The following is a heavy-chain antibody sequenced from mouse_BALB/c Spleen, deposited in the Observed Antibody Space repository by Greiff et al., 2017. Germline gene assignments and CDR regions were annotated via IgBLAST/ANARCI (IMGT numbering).Heavy chain of an antibody. V-gene: IGHV1-87*01. CDR2: IYPGDGDT. CDR3: ARSEATVYFDY. D-gene: IGHD1-1*01. Sequence: QVHVKQSGAELARPGASVKLSCKASGYTFTSYWMQWVKQRPGQGLEWIGAIYPGDGDTRYTQKFKGKATLTADKSSSTAYMQLSSLASEDSAVYYCARSEATVYFDYWGQGTTLTVSS. J-gene: IGHJ2*01. CDR1: GYTFTSYW.